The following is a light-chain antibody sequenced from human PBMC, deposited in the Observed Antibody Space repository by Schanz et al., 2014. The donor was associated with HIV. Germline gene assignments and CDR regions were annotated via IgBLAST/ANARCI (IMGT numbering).Light chain of an antibody. V-gene: IGKV3-20*01. CDR1: QSLTTNY. CDR3: QSFGGSWGT. Sequence: ETVLTQSPGSLSLSPGDRATLSCRASQSLTTNYLAWYQQKLGQAPRLLIYGASSRATGIPDRFSGSGSGTDFTLTISRLEPEDFAMYYCQSFGGSWGTFGGGTKVEI. CDR2: GAS. J-gene: IGKJ4*01.